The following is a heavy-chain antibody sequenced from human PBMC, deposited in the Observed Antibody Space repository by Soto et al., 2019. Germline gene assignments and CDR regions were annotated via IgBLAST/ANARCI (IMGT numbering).Heavy chain of an antibody. Sequence: PSETLSLTCTVSGGSISSSSYYWGWIRQPPGKGLEWIGSIYYSGSTYYNPSLKSRVTISVDTSKNQFSLKLSSVTAADTAVYYCARDPQYYDFWSGYWYYFAYWGQGTLVTVSS. CDR1: GGSISSSSYY. J-gene: IGHJ4*02. CDR3: ARDPQYYDFWSGYWYYFAY. V-gene: IGHV4-39*02. CDR2: IYYSGST. D-gene: IGHD3-3*01.